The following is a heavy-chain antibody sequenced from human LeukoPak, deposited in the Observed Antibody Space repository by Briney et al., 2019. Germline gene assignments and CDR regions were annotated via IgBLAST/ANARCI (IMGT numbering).Heavy chain of an antibody. D-gene: IGHD3-9*01. CDR3: ASRAIDWYRDSNWFDP. Sequence: LAGGSLRLSCAASGFTFSSYWMHWVRQAPGKGLVWVSRINSDGSSTSYADSVKGRFTISRDNAKSALYLQINSLRAEDTAVYYCASRAIDWYRDSNWFDPWGQGTLVTVSS. CDR2: INSDGSST. CDR1: GFTFSSYW. V-gene: IGHV3-74*01. J-gene: IGHJ5*02.